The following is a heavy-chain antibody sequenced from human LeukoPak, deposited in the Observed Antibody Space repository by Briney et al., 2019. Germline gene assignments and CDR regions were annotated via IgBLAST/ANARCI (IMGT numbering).Heavy chain of an antibody. CDR3: ATLDYGGNATPFDY. CDR1: GGSISSYY. D-gene: IGHD4-23*01. J-gene: IGHJ4*02. V-gene: IGHV4-59*08. CDR2: IYYSGST. Sequence: PSETLSLTCTASGGSISSYYWSWIRQPPGKGLEWIGYIYYSGSTNYNPSLKSRVTISVDTSKNQFSLKLSSVTAADTAVYYCATLDYGGNATPFDYWGQGTLVTVSS.